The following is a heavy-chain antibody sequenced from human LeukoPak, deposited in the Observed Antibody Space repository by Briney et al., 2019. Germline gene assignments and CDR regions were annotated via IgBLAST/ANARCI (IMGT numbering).Heavy chain of an antibody. J-gene: IGHJ4*02. V-gene: IGHV3-66*01. Sequence: GGSLRLSCAASGFNVNSNYMSWVRQAPGKGLEWVSVIYSGGSTYYADSVKGRFTISRDNSKNTLYLQMNSLRAEDTAVYYCARGTGPLGYDSSGYYYGVDYWGQGTLVTVSS. CDR3: ARGTGPLGYDSSGYYYGVDY. CDR2: IYSGGST. D-gene: IGHD3-22*01. CDR1: GFNVNSNY.